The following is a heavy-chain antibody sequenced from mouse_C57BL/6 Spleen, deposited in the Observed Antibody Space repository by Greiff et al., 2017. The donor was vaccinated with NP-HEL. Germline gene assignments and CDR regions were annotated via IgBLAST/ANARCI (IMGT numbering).Heavy chain of an antibody. CDR1: GYTFTDYY. CDR3: ARGLLRGDAMDY. D-gene: IGHD2-3*01. V-gene: IGHV1-19*01. CDR2: INPYNGGT. Sequence: EVQLQQSGPVLVKPGASVKMSCKASGYTFTDYYMNWVKQSHGKSLEWIGVINPYNGGTSYNQKFKGKATLTVDKSSSTAYMELNSLTSEDSAVYYCARGLLRGDAMDYWGQGTSVTVSS. J-gene: IGHJ4*01.